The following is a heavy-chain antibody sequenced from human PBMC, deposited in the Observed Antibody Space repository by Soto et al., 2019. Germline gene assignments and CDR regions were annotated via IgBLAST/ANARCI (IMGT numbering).Heavy chain of an antibody. J-gene: IGHJ4*02. CDR2: MNPGSGNT. CDR3: TIAVRIAAGGIGTYYFDY. V-gene: IGHV1-8*02. D-gene: IGHD6-13*01. CDR1: GYTFSNYD. Sequence: ASVTVSCKASGYTFSNYDINWVRQATGQGPGWMGWMNPGSGNTGYPQKLQGRVTMTRNTSISTAYMELTSLRSEDTAVYYCTIAVRIAAGGIGTYYFDYWGQGTPVTVSS.